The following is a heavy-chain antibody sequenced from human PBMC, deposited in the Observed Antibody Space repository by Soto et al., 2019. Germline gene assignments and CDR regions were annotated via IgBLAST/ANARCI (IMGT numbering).Heavy chain of an antibody. V-gene: IGHV3-74*01. CDR1: KFTFSSYW. CDR3: TSSGSYDIAWFDP. J-gene: IGHJ5*02. D-gene: IGHD3-10*01. CDR2: IDPDGITT. Sequence: EVQLVESGGGLVQPGGSLRLSCAASKFTFSSYWMHWVRQAPGKGLVWVSRIDPDGITTYYADSVQGRFTISRDNAKNTLYLQLNSLTAEDTAVYYCTSSGSYDIAWFDPWGQGTLVTVSS.